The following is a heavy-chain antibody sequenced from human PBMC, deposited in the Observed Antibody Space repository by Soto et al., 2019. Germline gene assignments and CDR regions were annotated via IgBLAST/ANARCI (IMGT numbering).Heavy chain of an antibody. CDR1: GGSIRSHY. J-gene: IGHJ4*02. Sequence: SETLSLTCSVSGGSIRSHYWIWIRQSPARGLEWIGYIHYTGRTNSNPSLKSRVTMSIDTSRYQLSLELISVTAADTAVYYCARISTGSGSYYDYEYHFDYWGQGTLVTVSS. V-gene: IGHV4-59*11. D-gene: IGHD3-10*01. CDR3: ARISTGSGSYYDYEYHFDY. CDR2: IHYTGRT.